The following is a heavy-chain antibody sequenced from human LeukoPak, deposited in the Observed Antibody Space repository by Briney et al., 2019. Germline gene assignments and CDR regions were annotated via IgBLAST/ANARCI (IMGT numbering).Heavy chain of an antibody. CDR2: ISWSSGHM. J-gene: IGHJ2*01. Sequence: GRSLRLSCAAPGFKFYDYAMHWVRQGPGKGLEWVAGISWSSGHMEYAESVKGRFTISRDNARNALYLQMDGLRRDDTALYYCVRSVVVVAATPTHFDLWGRGTQVIVSS. V-gene: IGHV3-9*01. CDR3: VRSVVVVAATPTHFDL. D-gene: IGHD2-15*01. CDR1: GFKFYDYA.